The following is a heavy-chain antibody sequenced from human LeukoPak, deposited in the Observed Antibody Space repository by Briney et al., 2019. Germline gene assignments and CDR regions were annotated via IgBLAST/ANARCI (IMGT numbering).Heavy chain of an antibody. CDR2: IYPGDSDT. Sequence: GESLKISCKGSGYGFTSYWIGWVRQMPGKGLEWMGIIYPGDSDTRYSPSFQGQVTISVDKSISTAYLQLSSLKASDTAMYYCARTEFQLLKGAMDVWGKGTTVTISS. CDR1: GYGFTSYW. D-gene: IGHD2-2*01. J-gene: IGHJ6*03. V-gene: IGHV5-51*01. CDR3: ARTEFQLLKGAMDV.